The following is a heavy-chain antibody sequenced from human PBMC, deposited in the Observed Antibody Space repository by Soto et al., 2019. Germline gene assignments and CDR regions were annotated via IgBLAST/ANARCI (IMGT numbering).Heavy chain of an antibody. CDR3: ARGHCSGGSCYSGAPVFDY. J-gene: IGHJ4*02. V-gene: IGHV4-59*01. CDR2: IYYSGST. D-gene: IGHD2-15*01. CDR1: GCSISSYY. Sequence: XETLSLTCAVAGCSISSYYWSWIRQPPGKGLEWIGYIYYSGSTNYNPSLKSRVTISVDTSKNQFSLKLSSVTAADTAVYYCARGHCSGGSCYSGAPVFDYWGQGTLVTVSS.